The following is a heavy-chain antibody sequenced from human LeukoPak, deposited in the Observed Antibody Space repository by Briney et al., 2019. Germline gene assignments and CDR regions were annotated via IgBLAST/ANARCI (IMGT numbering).Heavy chain of an antibody. Sequence: SETLSLTCTVSGGSLSSYYWSWIRQPAGKGLEWIGRIYTSGSTNYNPSLKSRVTMSVDTSKNQLSMKLSSVTAADTAVYYCARTGDWLANWFDPWGQGTLVTVSS. CDR2: IYTSGST. V-gene: IGHV4-4*07. CDR3: ARTGDWLANWFDP. CDR1: GGSLSSYY. D-gene: IGHD6-19*01. J-gene: IGHJ5*02.